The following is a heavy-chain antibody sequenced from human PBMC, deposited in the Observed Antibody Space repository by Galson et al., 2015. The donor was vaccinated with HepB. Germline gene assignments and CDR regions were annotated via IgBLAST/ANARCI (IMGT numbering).Heavy chain of an antibody. CDR1: GDSVSSNSAA. CDR2: TYYRSKWYN. D-gene: IGHD3-22*01. Sequence: CAISGDSVSSNSAARNWIRQSPSRGLEWLGRTYYRSKWYNDYAVSVKSRITINPDTSKNQFSLQLKSVTPEDTAVYYCARDLYYYDTSGYYRDYYYYGMDVWGQGTTVTVSS. J-gene: IGHJ6*02. CDR3: ARDLYYYDTSGYYRDYYYYGMDV. V-gene: IGHV6-1*01.